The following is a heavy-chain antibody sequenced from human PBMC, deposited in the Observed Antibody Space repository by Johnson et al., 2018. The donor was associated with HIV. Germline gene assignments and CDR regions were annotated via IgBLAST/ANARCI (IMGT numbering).Heavy chain of an antibody. CDR3: AREYSSLSQGAFDI. D-gene: IGHD6-6*01. V-gene: IGHV3-23*01. CDR1: GFTFSSNY. Sequence: VQLMESGGGLVKPGGSLRLSCAASGFTFSSNYMTWVRQAPGKGLEWVSAISGTGGTTYYADSVRGRFSISRDKSKDTLYLQMSSLRAEDTAVYYCAREYSSLSQGAFDIWGQGTMVTVSS. J-gene: IGHJ3*02. CDR2: ISGTGGTT.